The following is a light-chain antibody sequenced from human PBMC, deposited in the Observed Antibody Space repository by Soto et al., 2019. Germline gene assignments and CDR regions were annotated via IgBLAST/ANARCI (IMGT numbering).Light chain of an antibody. V-gene: IGKV3-20*01. CDR1: QSVRNNY. CDR2: DAS. J-gene: IGKJ4*01. CDR3: QQYGSSTDT. Sequence: EIVLTQSPGTLSLSPGERATLSCRASQSVRNNYLAWYQQKPGQAPRLLIYDASSRATGIPDRFSGSGSGTDFTHTISRLEPEDFAVYYCQQYGSSTDTFGGGTKVDIK.